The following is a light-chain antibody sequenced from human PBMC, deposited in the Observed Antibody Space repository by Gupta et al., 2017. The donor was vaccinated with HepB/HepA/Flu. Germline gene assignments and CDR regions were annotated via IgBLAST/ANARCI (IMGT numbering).Light chain of an antibody. CDR2: EDI. V-gene: IGLV3-10*01. CDR1: TVPKKY. Sequence: SDELTQPPSVSVSPGQTARITCSGDTVPKKYVSWYQQKAGQAPVLAIYEDIKRPSGFPERFSGSSAGTVATLTINGAQSEDEADYYCYSTDSTGPPIFGGGTKLTVL. CDR3: YSTDSTGPPI. J-gene: IGLJ2*01.